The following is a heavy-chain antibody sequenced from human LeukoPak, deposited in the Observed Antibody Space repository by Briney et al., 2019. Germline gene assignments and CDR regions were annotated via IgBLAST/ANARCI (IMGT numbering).Heavy chain of an antibody. CDR3: ARGGQPGRYYDSSGYYY. V-gene: IGHV3-33*01. D-gene: IGHD3-22*01. J-gene: IGHJ4*02. CDR1: GFTFSSYG. Sequence: TGGSLRLSCAASGFTFSSYGMHWVRQAPGKGLEWVAVIWYDGSNKYYADSVKGRFTISRDNSKNTLYLQMNSLRAEDTAVYYCARGGQPGRYYDSSGYYYWGQGTLVTVSS. CDR2: IWYDGSNK.